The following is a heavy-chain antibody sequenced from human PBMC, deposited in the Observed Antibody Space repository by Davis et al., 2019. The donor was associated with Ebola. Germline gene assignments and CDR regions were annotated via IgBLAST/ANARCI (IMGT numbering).Heavy chain of an antibody. J-gene: IGHJ6*02. CDR2: INHSGST. CDR3: ARSQVVKTPSYYYYGMDV. D-gene: IGHD4-23*01. Sequence: PSETLSLTCAVYGGSFSGYYWSWIRQPPGKGLEWIGEINHSGSTNYNPSLKSRVTISVETSKKQFSLKLSSVTAAETAVYYCARSQVVKTPSYYYYGMDVWGQGTTVTVSS. V-gene: IGHV4-34*01. CDR1: GGSFSGYY.